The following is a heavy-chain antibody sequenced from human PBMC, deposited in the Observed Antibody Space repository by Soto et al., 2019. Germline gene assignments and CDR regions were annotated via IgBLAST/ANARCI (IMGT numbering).Heavy chain of an antibody. CDR2: INPNSGGT. Sequence: ASVKVSCKASGYTFTGYYMHWVRQAPGQGLEWMGWINPNSGGTNYAQKFQGRVTMTRDTSISTAYMELSRLRSDDTAVYYCAREGIAARSRYENPLRFGYWGQGTLVTVSS. CDR3: AREGIAARSRYENPLRFGY. J-gene: IGHJ4*02. CDR1: GYTFTGYY. D-gene: IGHD6-6*01. V-gene: IGHV1-2*02.